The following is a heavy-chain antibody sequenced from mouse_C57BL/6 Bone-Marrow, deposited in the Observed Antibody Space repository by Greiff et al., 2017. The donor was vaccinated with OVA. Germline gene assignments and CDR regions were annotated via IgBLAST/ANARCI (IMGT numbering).Heavy chain of an antibody. CDR1: GYSFPSYY. CDR3: ARGESRDYQFAY. D-gene: IGHD2-4*01. V-gene: IGHV1-66*01. Sequence: VQLQQPGAELVKPGASVKVSCKASGYSFPSYYIHWVKQRPGQGLEWIGWIYPGSGNTKYNEKFKGKATLTADTSSSTAYMQLSSLTSEDSAVYDCARGESRDYQFAYWGQGTLVTVSA. CDR2: IYPGSGNT. J-gene: IGHJ3*01.